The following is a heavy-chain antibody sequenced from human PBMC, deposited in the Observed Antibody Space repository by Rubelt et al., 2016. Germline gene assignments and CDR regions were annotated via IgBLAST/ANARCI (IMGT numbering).Heavy chain of an antibody. CDR3: ASWPLGYCSGGTCYSFDY. D-gene: IGHD2-15*01. CDR2: IYYSGST. Sequence: QVQLQESGPGLVKPSQTLSLTCTVSGGSISSGGFYWSWIRQHPGKGLEWIGYIYYSGSTTYNPSLKSRVTMSVDTSKNQFSLRLSSVTAADTAVEYCASWPLGYCSGGTCYSFDYWGQGTLVTVSS. J-gene: IGHJ4*02. CDR1: GGSISSGGFY. V-gene: IGHV4-31*03.